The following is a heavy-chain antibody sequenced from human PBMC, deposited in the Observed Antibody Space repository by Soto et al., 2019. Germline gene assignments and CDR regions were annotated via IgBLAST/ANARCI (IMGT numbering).Heavy chain of an antibody. V-gene: IGHV3-11*06. J-gene: IGHJ5*02. CDR1: GFTFSDYY. CDR3: VRGGGGGLFDP. Sequence: GGSLRLSCASSGFTFSDYYISWIRQAPGKGLEWLSYISPGSRYPAYADSVKGRFTISRDNARRSLSLQMNSLTVDDTAIYYCVRGGGGGLFDPWGQGSMVTVSS. D-gene: IGHD2-15*01. CDR2: ISPGSRYP.